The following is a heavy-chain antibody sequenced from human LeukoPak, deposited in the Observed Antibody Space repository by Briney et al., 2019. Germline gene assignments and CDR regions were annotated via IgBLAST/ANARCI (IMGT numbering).Heavy chain of an antibody. D-gene: IGHD1-1*01. V-gene: IGHV3-23*01. CDR2: ISGSGDAT. J-gene: IGHJ4*02. CDR1: GFTFTTYA. Sequence: PGGSLRLSCAASGFTFTTYAMIWVRRAPGKGLEWVSAISGSGDATYYADSVKGRFTISRDNSENTVYLQVNSLRADDTAVYYCARLSGTSGTTSRVLHYWGQGALVNVSS. CDR3: ARLSGTSGTTSRVLHY.